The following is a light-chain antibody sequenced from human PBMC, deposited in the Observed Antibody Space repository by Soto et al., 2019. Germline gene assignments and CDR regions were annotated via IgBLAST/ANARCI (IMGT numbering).Light chain of an antibody. J-gene: IGKJ1*01. Sequence: ETVMAQSPASLSVSPGERATLSCRASQTVNSRLAWYQQKPGQPPRPLIYYASTRATGIPARFRASGSGTEFTLTISSLQSEDFAIYYCQQYNSWPPSFGQGTKVEI. CDR1: QTVNSR. CDR2: YAS. V-gene: IGKV3-15*01. CDR3: QQYNSWPPS.